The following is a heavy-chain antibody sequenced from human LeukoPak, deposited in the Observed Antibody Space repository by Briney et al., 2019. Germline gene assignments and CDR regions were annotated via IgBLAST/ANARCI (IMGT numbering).Heavy chain of an antibody. V-gene: IGHV1-2*02. Sequence: GASVKVSCKASGCTFTGYYMHWVRQAPGQGLEWMGWINPNSGGTNYAQKFQGRVTMTRDTSISTAYMELSRLRSDDTAVYYCARATRKGPFYYYYYMDVWGKGTTVTVSS. CDR3: ARATRKGPFYYYYYMDV. D-gene: IGHD1-14*01. CDR2: INPNSGGT. CDR1: GCTFTGYY. J-gene: IGHJ6*03.